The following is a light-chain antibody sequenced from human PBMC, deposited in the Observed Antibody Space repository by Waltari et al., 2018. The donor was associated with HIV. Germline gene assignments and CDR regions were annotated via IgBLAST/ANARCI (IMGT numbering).Light chain of an antibody. Sequence: DVQLTQSPLSLSPSVGDRLTINCRPSQGISTWLAWYRQIPGNVPELLIYDASNLKSGVPSRFSGSGYGTNFSLTISGLQPEDFATYFCQQTNSFPLTFGLGT. CDR1: QGISTW. V-gene: IGKV1-12*01. CDR2: DAS. CDR3: QQTNSFPLT. J-gene: IGKJ2*01.